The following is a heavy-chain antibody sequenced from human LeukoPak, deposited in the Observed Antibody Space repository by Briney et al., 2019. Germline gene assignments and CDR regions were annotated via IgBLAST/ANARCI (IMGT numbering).Heavy chain of an antibody. CDR1: GGSISSYY. V-gene: IGHV4-4*07. J-gene: IGHJ4*02. D-gene: IGHD5-12*01. CDR2: IYTSGST. CDR3: ASHIVATTYFDY. Sequence: SETLSLTCTVSGGSISSYYWSWIRQPAGKGLEWIGRIYTSGSTNYNPSLKSRVTMSVDTSKNQFSLKPSSVTAADTAVYYCASHIVATTYFDYWGQGTLVTVSS.